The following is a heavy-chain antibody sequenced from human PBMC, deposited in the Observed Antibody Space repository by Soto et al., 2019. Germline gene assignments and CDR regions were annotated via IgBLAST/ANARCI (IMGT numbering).Heavy chain of an antibody. D-gene: IGHD3-9*01. V-gene: IGHV4-34*01. CDR3: ARTTIRYFGRWFDP. CDR2: INHSGST. Sequence: SETLSLTCAVYGGSFSGYYWSWIRQPPGKGLEWIGEINHSGSTNCNPSLKSRVTISVDTSKNQFSLKLSSVTAADTAVYYCARTTIRYFGRWFDPCGQGTLVTVSS. J-gene: IGHJ5*02. CDR1: GGSFSGYY.